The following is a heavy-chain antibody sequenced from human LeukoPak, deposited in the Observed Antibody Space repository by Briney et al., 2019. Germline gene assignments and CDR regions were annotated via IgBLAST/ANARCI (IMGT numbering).Heavy chain of an antibody. V-gene: IGHV3-30*02. J-gene: IGHJ4*02. Sequence: GGSLRLSCAASGFTFSSYGMHWVRQAPGKGLEWVAFIRYDGSNKYYADSVKSRFTISRDNSKNTLYLQMNSLRAEDTAVYYCAKGRYSSSWFVNRPTFDYWGQGTLVTVSS. CDR1: GFTFSSYG. CDR2: IRYDGSNK. D-gene: IGHD6-13*01. CDR3: AKGRYSSSWFVNRPTFDY.